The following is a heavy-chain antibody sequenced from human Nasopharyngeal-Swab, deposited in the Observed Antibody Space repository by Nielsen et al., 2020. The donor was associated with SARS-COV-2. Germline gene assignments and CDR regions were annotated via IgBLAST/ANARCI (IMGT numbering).Heavy chain of an antibody. V-gene: IGHV1-2*02. Sequence: ASVKVSCKASGYTFTNYYIHWVRQAPGQGPEWLGWINPNSGGTHYAQKFQGRVTMSRDTSISTAYLELSSLTFDDTAIYYCARDLPGGPWGQGTLVTVSS. CDR1: GYTFTNYY. J-gene: IGHJ5*02. CDR3: ARDLPGGP. D-gene: IGHD3-10*01. CDR2: INPNSGGT.